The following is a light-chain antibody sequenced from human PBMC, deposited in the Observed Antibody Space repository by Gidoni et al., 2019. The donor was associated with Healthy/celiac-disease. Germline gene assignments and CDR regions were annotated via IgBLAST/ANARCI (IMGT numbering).Light chain of an antibody. V-gene: IGKV1-5*03. CDR3: QQYNSYPYT. J-gene: IGKJ2*01. CDR2: KAS. CDR1: QSISSW. Sequence: DFQMTKSPSTLSASVGDRVTITCRASQSISSWLAWYQQKPGKAPKLLIYKASSLESGVPSRFSVCGSGTEFTITSSSLHADDFATYYCQQYNSYPYTFGQGTKLEIK.